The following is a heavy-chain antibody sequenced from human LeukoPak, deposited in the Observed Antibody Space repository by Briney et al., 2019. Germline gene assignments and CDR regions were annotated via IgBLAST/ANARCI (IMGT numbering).Heavy chain of an antibody. CDR1: GGTFSSYA. V-gene: IGHV1-2*02. CDR3: AREDQPSYSSSWYFYYYYGMDV. CDR2: INPNSGGT. D-gene: IGHD6-13*01. Sequence: ASVKVSCKASGGTFSSYAISWVRQAHGQGLEWMGWINPNSGGTNYAQKFQGRVTMTRDTSISTAYMELSRLRSDDTAVYYCAREDQPSYSSSWYFYYYYGMDVWGQGSTVTVSS. J-gene: IGHJ6*02.